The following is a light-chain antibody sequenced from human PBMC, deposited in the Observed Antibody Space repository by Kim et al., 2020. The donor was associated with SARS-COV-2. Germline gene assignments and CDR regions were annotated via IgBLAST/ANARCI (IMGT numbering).Light chain of an antibody. V-gene: IGKV1-39*01. CDR2: AAS. Sequence: ASVGDNVTLTCRASQTFSIYLYWYQQKPGKAPNLLIYAASSLRHGVPSRFSGSRSGTDFTLTISSLQPEDFASYYCQQSFSTPLAFGPGTKVDIK. J-gene: IGKJ3*01. CDR3: QQSFSTPLA. CDR1: QTFSIY.